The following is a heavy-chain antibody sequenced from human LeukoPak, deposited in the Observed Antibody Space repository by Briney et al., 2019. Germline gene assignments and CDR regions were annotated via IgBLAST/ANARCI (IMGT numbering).Heavy chain of an antibody. CDR2: IYPGDSDT. Sequence: GESLEISFKGSGYRFTNYWIGWVRPMPGKGLGWMGIIYPGDSDTRYSPSFQGQVTISADKSISTAYLQWSSLKASDTAMYYCATETFYYDSSGYGDAFDIWGQGTMVTVSS. CDR1: GYRFTNYW. J-gene: IGHJ3*02. V-gene: IGHV5-51*01. D-gene: IGHD3-22*01. CDR3: ATETFYYDSSGYGDAFDI.